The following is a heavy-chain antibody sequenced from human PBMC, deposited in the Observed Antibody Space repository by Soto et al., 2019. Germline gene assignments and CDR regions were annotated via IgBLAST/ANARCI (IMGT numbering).Heavy chain of an antibody. CDR2: IIPILGIA. CDR1: GGNFSSYT. V-gene: IGHV1-69*02. J-gene: IGHJ4*02. CDR3: ARAGVYDSSGYLFDY. Sequence: QVQLVQSGAEVKKPGSSVKVSCKASGGNFSSYTISWVRQAPGQGLEWMGRIIPILGIANYAQKFQGRVTITADKSTSTAYMELSSLRSEDTAVYYCARAGVYDSSGYLFDYWGQGTLVTVSS. D-gene: IGHD3-22*01.